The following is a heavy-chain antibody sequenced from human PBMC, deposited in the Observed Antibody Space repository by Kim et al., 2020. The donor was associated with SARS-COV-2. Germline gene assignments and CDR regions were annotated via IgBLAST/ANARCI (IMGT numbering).Heavy chain of an antibody. V-gene: IGHV3-53*01. Sequence: GGSLRLSCAASGFTVSSNYMSWVRQAPGEGLEWVSIIYSDCTTYYADSVKGRFTISRDNSKNTLYLQMNSLRAEDTAVYYCARWDHYYYQYRGQGTLVTVSS. CDR1: GFTVSSNY. D-gene: IGHD3-10*01. CDR2: IYSDCTT. CDR3: ARWDHYYYQY. J-gene: IGHJ1*01.